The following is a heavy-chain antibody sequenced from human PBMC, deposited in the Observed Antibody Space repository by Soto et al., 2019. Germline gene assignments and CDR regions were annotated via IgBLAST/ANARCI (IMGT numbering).Heavy chain of an antibody. CDR3: TSPEMGIGDADY. CDR2: IRSKANSYAT. Sequence: GGSLRLSCAASGFTFSGSAMHWVRQASGKGLEWVGRIRSKANSYATAYAASVKGRFTISRDDSKNTAYLQMNSLKTEDTAVYYCTSPEMGIGDADYWGQGTLVTVSS. D-gene: IGHD4-17*01. V-gene: IGHV3-73*01. J-gene: IGHJ4*02. CDR1: GFTFSGSA.